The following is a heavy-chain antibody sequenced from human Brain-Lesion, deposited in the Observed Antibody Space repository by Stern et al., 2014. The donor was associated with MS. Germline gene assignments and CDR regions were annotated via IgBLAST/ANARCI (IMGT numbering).Heavy chain of an antibody. CDR1: GGSVSSTSYA. J-gene: IGHJ5*02. Sequence: VQLVESGPGLVKPSETLSLTCTVAGGSVSSTSYAWAWIRQPPGKGLGWIGTIYYSGNTYYSPSLKSRLTISLDTSKNQFSLQRRSGTAADTAVYYCAGEEDIRYCSGGSCTGNWFDPWGQGTLVTVSS. CDR2: IYYSGNT. CDR3: AGEEDIRYCSGGSCTGNWFDP. D-gene: IGHD2-15*01. V-gene: IGHV4-39*01.